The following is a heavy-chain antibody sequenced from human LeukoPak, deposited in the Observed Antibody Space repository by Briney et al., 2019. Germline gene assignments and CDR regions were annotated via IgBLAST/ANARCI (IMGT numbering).Heavy chain of an antibody. CDR2: IYYSGST. J-gene: IGHJ6*04. V-gene: IGHV4-59*01. CDR3: ARGVAVAGSDYYYGMDV. Sequence: SETLSLTCTVSGGSISSYYWSWIRQPPGKGLEWIGYIYYSGSTNYNPSPKSRVTISVDTSKNQFSLKLSSVTAADTAVYYCARGVAVAGSDYYYGMDVWGKGTTVTVSS. CDR1: GGSISSYY. D-gene: IGHD6-19*01.